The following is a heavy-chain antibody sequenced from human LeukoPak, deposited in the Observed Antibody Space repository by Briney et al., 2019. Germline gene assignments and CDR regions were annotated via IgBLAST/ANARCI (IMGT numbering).Heavy chain of an antibody. J-gene: IGHJ6*03. CDR3: ARDIRSHNGPGGYYYYYMGV. Sequence: PSETLSLTCTVSGDSMSDSYWSWIRQPAGKGLEWIGRIYASGSTNYNPSLKSRVTLSVDTSSNQFSLTLSSVTAADTAVYHCARDIRSHNGPGGYYYYYMGVWGKGTTVTVSS. D-gene: IGHD2-8*01. CDR2: IYASGST. CDR1: GDSMSDSY. V-gene: IGHV4-4*07.